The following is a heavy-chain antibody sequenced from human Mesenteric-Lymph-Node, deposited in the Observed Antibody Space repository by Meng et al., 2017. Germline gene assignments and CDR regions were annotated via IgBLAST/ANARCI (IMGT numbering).Heavy chain of an antibody. J-gene: IGHJ2*01. CDR2: IYYSGST. Sequence: QRPVSGTGPALGKPSGTLSGACPGAVGSISRSSYYWGCIRQPPGKGLEWIGGIYYSGSTDYNPSLKSRVTISVDTSKNQFSLKLSSVTAADTAVYYCASPLGILGIVDLWGRGTLVTVSS. CDR1: VGSISRSSYY. D-gene: IGHD7-27*01. V-gene: IGHV4-39*01. CDR3: ASPLGILGIVDL.